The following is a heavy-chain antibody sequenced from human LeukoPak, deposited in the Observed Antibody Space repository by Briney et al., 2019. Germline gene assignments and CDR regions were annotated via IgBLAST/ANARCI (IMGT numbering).Heavy chain of an antibody. CDR2: ISENSKDI. CDR3: AREVDEPFDI. CDR1: RFTISSHS. V-gene: IGHV3-21*01. Sequence: PGGSLRLSCVVSRFTISSHSMNWVRQAPGKGLEWVSSISENSKDIFYVDSVKGRFTISRDNAKNSLYLQMNSLRADDTAVYYCAREVDEPFDIWGQGTMVTVSS. J-gene: IGHJ3*02.